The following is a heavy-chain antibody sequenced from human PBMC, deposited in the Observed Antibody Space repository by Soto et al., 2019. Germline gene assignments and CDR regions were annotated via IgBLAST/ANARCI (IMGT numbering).Heavy chain of an antibody. CDR1: GFSLSTSGVG. J-gene: IGHJ3*02. V-gene: IGHV2-5*02. D-gene: IGHD2-15*01. CDR3: AHYCSSGSCYSFDAFDI. Sequence: QITLKESGPTLVKPTQTLTLTCTFSGFSLSTSGVGVGWIRQPPGKALEWLALIYWDDDKRYSPFLMSRLTITKDTSKNQVVLTMTNMDPVDTATYYCAHYCSSGSCYSFDAFDIWGQGTMVTVSS. CDR2: IYWDDDK.